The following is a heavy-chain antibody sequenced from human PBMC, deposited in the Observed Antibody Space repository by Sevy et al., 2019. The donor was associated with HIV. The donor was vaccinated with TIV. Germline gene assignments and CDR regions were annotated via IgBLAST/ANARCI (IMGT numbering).Heavy chain of an antibody. CDR1: GFTFSNYG. D-gene: IGHD3-22*01. Sequence: GESLKISCAASGFTFSNYGMHWVRQAPGKGLEWVAVIWNDGSNKYYADSVKGRFTISRDNSKNTLYLQMNSRRVEDTAVYFCARGGDFNDRSAKRDFDYWGQGTLVTVSS. J-gene: IGHJ4*02. CDR2: IWNDGSNK. CDR3: ARGGDFNDRSAKRDFDY. V-gene: IGHV3-33*01.